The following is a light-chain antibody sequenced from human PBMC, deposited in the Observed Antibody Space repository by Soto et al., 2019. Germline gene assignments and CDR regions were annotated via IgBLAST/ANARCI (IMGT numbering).Light chain of an antibody. J-gene: IGKJ4*01. Sequence: DIVITQSPLFLPVTPGEPASISCSSSQSLLHSNGYNYLDWYLQKPGQSPQLLIYLGSNRASGVPDRFSGSGSGTDFTLKISRVEAEDVGVYYCMQALQTPLTFGGGTKVDIK. CDR2: LGS. V-gene: IGKV2-28*01. CDR3: MQALQTPLT. CDR1: QSLLHSNGYNY.